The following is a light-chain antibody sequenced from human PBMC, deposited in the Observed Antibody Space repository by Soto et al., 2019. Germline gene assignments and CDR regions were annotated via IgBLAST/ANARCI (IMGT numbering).Light chain of an antibody. V-gene: IGLV2-14*01. CDR2: DVN. CDR1: SSDVGGHNH. Sequence: QSVLTQPASVSGSPGQSITISCTGTSSDVGGHNHVSWYQQHPGKAPILMIYDVNNRPSGVSNRFSGSKSGNTASLTISGLQAEDEADYYCGSYISGSTLVVFGGGTKLTVL. CDR3: GSYISGSTLVV. J-gene: IGLJ2*01.